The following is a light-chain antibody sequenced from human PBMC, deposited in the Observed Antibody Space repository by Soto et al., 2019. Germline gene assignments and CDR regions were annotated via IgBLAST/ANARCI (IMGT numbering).Light chain of an antibody. V-gene: IGLV2-14*01. CDR2: EVS. CDR3: CSYTTSSTRV. Sequence: QSALTQPASVSGSPGQSITISCTGTNSDIGGYNFVSWYQQHPGKAPKLMIYEVSNRPSGVSNRFSGSKSDNTASLTISGLQAEDEADYYCCSYTTSSTRVFGTGTKVTVL. J-gene: IGLJ1*01. CDR1: NSDIGGYNF.